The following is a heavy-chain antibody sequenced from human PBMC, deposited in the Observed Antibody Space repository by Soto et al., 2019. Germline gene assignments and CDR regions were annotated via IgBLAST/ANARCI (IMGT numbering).Heavy chain of an antibody. V-gene: IGHV4-30-2*01. CDR3: AREALYCSSTSCSHHTGMDV. J-gene: IGHJ6*02. CDR1: DGTIISVGYS. D-gene: IGHD2-2*01. CDR2: IYHSGST. Sequence: SETLPLTYTVSDGTIISVGYSRICIQQPPGKGLEWIGYIYHSGSTYYNPSLKSRVTISVDRSKNQFSLKLSSVTAADTAVYYCAREALYCSSTSCSHHTGMDVCGQGTTVTVSS.